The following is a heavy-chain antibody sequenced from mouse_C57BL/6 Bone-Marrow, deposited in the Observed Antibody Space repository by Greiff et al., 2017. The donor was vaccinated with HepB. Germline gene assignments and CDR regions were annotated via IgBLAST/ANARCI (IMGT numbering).Heavy chain of an antibody. V-gene: IGHV1-67*01. CDR1: GYTFTDYA. Sequence: QVQLQQSGPELVRPGVSVKISCKGSGYTFTDYAMHWVKQSHAKSLEWIGVISTYYGDASYNQKFKDKATMTVAKSSSTAYMELARLTSEDSAVYYCVTITTEGYYAMDYWGQGTSVTVSS. CDR2: ISTYYGDA. CDR3: VTITTEGYYAMDY. D-gene: IGHD1-1*01. J-gene: IGHJ4*01.